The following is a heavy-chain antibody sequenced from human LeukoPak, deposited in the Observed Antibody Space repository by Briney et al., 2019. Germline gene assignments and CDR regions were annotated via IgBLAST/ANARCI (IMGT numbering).Heavy chain of an antibody. CDR2: ITPNGVGA. Sequence: GGSLRVSCAPSRFTFIDFWMHAVPQTRGRGRVGVARITPNGVGADYVDLVRGRFTISRDNAVNTVYLQKNSLGADDMAVYFCARGVDTTTINELGYWGQGTLVTVSS. J-gene: IGHJ1*01. V-gene: IGHV3-74*01. CDR3: ARGVDTTTINELGY. CDR1: RFTFIDFW. D-gene: IGHD3-10*01.